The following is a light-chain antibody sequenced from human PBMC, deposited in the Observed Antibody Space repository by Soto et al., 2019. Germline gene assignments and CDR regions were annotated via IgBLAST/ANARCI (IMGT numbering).Light chain of an antibody. CDR3: SAYTTSGTPV. CDR2: EVS. CDR1: SSDVGGYTY. Sequence: QSAMTQPASVSGSPGQSITISCTGTSSDVGGYTYLSWYQQNLGKAPKAMIYEVSNRPSGVSNRFSGSKSGNTASLTIYGLQAENEADYYCSAYTTSGTPVFGGGTKLTVL. V-gene: IGLV2-14*01. J-gene: IGLJ3*02.